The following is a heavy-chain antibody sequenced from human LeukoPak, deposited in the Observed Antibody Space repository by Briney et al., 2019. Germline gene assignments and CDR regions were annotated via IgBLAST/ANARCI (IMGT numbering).Heavy chain of an antibody. CDR3: ARVMVFSGGVDY. J-gene: IGHJ4*02. D-gene: IGHD3/OR15-3a*01. CDR2: INPNSGGT. V-gene: IGHV1-2*02. CDR1: GYTFTGYY. Sequence: ASVKVSCKASGYTFTGYYMHWVRQAPGQGLEWMGWINPNSGGTNYAQKFQGRVTMARDTSISTAYMELSRLRSDDTAVYYCARVMVFSGGVDYWGQGTLVTVSS.